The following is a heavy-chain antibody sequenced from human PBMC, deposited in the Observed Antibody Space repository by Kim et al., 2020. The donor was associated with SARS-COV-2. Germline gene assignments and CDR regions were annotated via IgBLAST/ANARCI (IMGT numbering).Heavy chain of an antibody. CDR1: KFTFGDYY. Sequence: GGSLRLSCTASKFTFGDYYLYWIRQAPGKGLEWLAYISSTTTYRKYADSVKGRFIISRDKANNSLYLQMNSLTVEDTAVYYCAQTTSSADGYWGQGTLVT. J-gene: IGHJ4*02. D-gene: IGHD6-6*01. CDR3: AQTTSSADGY. V-gene: IGHV3-11*03. CDR2: ISSTTTYR.